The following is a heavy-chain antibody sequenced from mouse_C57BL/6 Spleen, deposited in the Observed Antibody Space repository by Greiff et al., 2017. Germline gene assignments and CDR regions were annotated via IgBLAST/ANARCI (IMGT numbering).Heavy chain of an antibody. CDR2: ISDGGSYT. CDR1: GFTFSSYA. J-gene: IGHJ1*03. CDR3: ARDTYYSNYGYWYFDG. D-gene: IGHD2-5*01. V-gene: IGHV5-4*01. Sequence: EVKLMESGGGLVKPGGPLKLSCEASGFTFSSYAMSWVRQTPEKRLEWVATISDGGSYTYYPDNVKGRFTISRDNAKHTLYLQMSHLKSEDTAMYYCARDTYYSNYGYWYFDGWGTGTTVTVSS.